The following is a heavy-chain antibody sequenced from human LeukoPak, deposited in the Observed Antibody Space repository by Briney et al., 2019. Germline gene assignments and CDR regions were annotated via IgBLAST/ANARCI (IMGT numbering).Heavy chain of an antibody. J-gene: IGHJ4*02. V-gene: IGHV3-30-3*01. CDR1: GFTFSSYA. CDR3: AGGSSALYFLDF. D-gene: IGHD6-19*01. Sequence: GGSLRLSCAASGFTFSSYAMHWVRQAPAKGLEWVAVISYDGNNKFYPDSVPGRFTISRDNSKNTLNLQKNSLRPEDTAVYYCAGGSSALYFLDFWGQGTLVTVSS. CDR2: ISYDGNNK.